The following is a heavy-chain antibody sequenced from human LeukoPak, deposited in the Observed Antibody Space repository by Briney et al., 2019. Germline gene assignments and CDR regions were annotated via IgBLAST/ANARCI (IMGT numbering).Heavy chain of an antibody. CDR3: ASSSLRRAMVPFDY. V-gene: IGHV1-46*01. Sequence: ASVKVSCKASGYTFTSYYMHWVRQAPGQGLEWMGIINPSGGSTSYAQKFQGRVTITADESTSTAYMELSSLRSEDTAVYYCASSSLRRAMVPFDYWGQGTLVTVSS. J-gene: IGHJ4*02. CDR1: GYTFTSYY. D-gene: IGHD5-18*01. CDR2: INPSGGST.